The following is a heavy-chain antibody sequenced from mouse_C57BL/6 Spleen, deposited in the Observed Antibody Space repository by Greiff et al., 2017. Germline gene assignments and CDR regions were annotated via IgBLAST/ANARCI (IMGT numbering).Heavy chain of an antibody. CDR2: IDPEDGDT. CDR1: GFNIKDYY. V-gene: IGHV14-1*01. CDR3: TTPSYGYGETWFAY. D-gene: IGHD2-2*01. J-gene: IGHJ3*01. Sequence: EVQLQQSGAELVRPGASVKLSCTASGFNIKDYYMHWVKQRPEQGLEWIGRIDPEDGDTEYAPKFQGKATMTADTSSNTAYLQLSSLTSEDTAVYYCTTPSYGYGETWFAYWGQGTLVTVSA.